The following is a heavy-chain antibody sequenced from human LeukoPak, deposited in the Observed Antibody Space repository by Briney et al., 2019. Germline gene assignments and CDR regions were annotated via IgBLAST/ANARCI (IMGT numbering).Heavy chain of an antibody. CDR2: IYYSGSA. V-gene: IGHV4-61*05. J-gene: IGHJ5*02. CDR3: AKNNGGARNHWFDP. D-gene: IGHD1/OR15-1a*01. CDR1: GGSISSSSYY. Sequence: SETLSLTCTVSGGSISSSSYYWGWIRQPPGKGLEWIGYIYYSGSANYNPSLKSRVTISVDTSKNQFSLKLSSVTAADTAIYYCAKNNGGARNHWFDPWGQGTLVTVSS.